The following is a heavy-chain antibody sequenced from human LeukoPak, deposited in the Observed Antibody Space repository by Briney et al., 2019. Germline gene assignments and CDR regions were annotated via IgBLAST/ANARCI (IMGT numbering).Heavy chain of an antibody. CDR1: GFTFSSYS. J-gene: IGHJ4*02. CDR3: ARDLGSGSYSISFDY. D-gene: IGHD3-10*01. Sequence: GGSLRLSCAASGFTFSSYSMNWVRQAPGKGLGWVSSISSSSSYIYYADSVKGRFTISRDNAKNSLYLQMNSLRAEDTAVYYCARDLGSGSYSISFDYWGQGTLVTVSS. V-gene: IGHV3-21*01. CDR2: ISSSSSYI.